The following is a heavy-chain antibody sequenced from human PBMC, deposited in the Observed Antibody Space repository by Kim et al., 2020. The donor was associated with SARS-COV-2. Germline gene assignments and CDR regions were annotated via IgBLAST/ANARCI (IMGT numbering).Heavy chain of an antibody. CDR2: INTNTGNP. V-gene: IGHV7-4-1*02. Sequence: ASVKVSCKASGYTFTSYAMNWVRQAPGQGLEWMGWINTNTGNPTYAQGFTGRFVFSLDTSVSTAYLQISSLKAEDTAVYYRARADVTTVFGVVIIPVHDFDYWGQGTLVTVSS. CDR3: ARADVTTVFGVVIIPVHDFDY. D-gene: IGHD3-3*01. CDR1: GYTFTSYA. J-gene: IGHJ4*02.